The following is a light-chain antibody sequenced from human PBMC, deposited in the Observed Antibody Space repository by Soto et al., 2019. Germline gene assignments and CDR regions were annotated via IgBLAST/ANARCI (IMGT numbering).Light chain of an antibody. CDR2: QDR. CDR3: QAWDNSHVV. Sequence: SYELTQPPSVSVSPGQTASITCSGDKLGDKYACWYQQKPGQSPVLVIYQDRKRPSGIPERFSGSNSGNTATLTISGTQAMDEADYYCQAWDNSHVVFGGGTKVTVL. CDR1: KLGDKY. V-gene: IGLV3-1*01. J-gene: IGLJ2*01.